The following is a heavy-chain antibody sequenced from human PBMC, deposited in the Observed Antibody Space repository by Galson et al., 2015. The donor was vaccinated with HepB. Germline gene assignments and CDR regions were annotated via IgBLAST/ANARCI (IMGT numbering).Heavy chain of an antibody. D-gene: IGHD1-26*01. Sequence: SLRLSCAASGFTFSSSWMSWVRQAPGKGLEWVANIKHDGSENYYVDSVKGRFTMSRDNAKNSLYLQMNSLRVEDTAVYYCARELVGATFYFDYWGQGTLVTVS. CDR1: GFTFSSSW. CDR3: ARELVGATFYFDY. CDR2: IKHDGSEN. V-gene: IGHV3-7*01. J-gene: IGHJ4*02.